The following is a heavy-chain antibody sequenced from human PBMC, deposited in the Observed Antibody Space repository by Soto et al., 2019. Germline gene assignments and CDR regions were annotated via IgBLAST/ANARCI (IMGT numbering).Heavy chain of an antibody. CDR3: ARHGGYCSGGSCYSVAFDI. Sequence: QLQLQESGPGLVKPSETLSLTCTVSGGSISSSSYYWGWIRQPPGKGLEWIGSIYYSGSTYYNPSLKSRVTRSVDTSKNQFSLKLSSVTAADTAVYYCARHGGYCSGGSCYSVAFDIWGQGTMVTVSS. CDR2: IYYSGST. CDR1: GGSISSSSYY. D-gene: IGHD2-15*01. V-gene: IGHV4-39*01. J-gene: IGHJ3*02.